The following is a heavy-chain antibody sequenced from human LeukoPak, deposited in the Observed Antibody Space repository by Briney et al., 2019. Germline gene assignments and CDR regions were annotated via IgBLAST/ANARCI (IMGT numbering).Heavy chain of an antibody. D-gene: IGHD3-10*01. Sequence: GGSLRLSCAASGFTFSSYAMHWVRQAPGKGLEWVAVISYDGSNKYYADSVKGRFTISRDNSKNTLYLQMNSLRAEDTAVYYCARDKTYYGSVRYYYYYGMDVWGQGTTVTVSS. J-gene: IGHJ6*02. V-gene: IGHV3-30-3*01. CDR3: ARDKTYYGSVRYYYYYGMDV. CDR2: ISYDGSNK. CDR1: GFTFSSYA.